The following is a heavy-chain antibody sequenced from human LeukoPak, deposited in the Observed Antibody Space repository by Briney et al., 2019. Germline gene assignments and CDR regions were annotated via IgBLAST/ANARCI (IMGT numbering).Heavy chain of an antibody. CDR2: ISSSSSYI. V-gene: IGHV3-21*01. CDR3: ARDVQVATIYPLDY. Sequence: GGSLRLSCAASGFTFSSYSMNWVRQAPGKGLEWVSSISSSSSYIYYADSVKGRFTISRDNARNSLFLQMNSLRAEDTAVYYCARDVQVATIYPLDYWGQGTLVTVSS. J-gene: IGHJ4*02. CDR1: GFTFSSYS. D-gene: IGHD5-12*01.